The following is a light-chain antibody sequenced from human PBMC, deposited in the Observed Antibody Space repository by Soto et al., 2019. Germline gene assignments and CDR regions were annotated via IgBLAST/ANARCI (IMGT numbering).Light chain of an antibody. CDR3: QHYNSYSEA. J-gene: IGKJ1*01. V-gene: IGKV1-5*03. CDR2: KAS. Sequence: MTQSPATLSGSVGDRVTITCRASQTISSWLAWYQQKPGKAPKLLIYKASTLKSGVPSRFSGSGSGTEFTLTISSLQPDDFATYYCQHYNSYSEAFGQGTKGAIK. CDR1: QTISSW.